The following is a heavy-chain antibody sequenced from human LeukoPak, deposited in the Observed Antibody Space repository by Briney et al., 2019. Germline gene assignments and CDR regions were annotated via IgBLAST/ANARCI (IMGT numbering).Heavy chain of an antibody. CDR3: ARGVIQLLDY. Sequence: GVSLTLSCTASGFTFSSYNMNWVRQAPGKGLECVSSISSSSSYIYYADSERGSYTISRDNAKNSLYLQMNSLRAEDTAVYYCARGVIQLLDYWGQGTLVTVSS. CDR2: ISSSSSYI. J-gene: IGHJ4*02. V-gene: IGHV3-21*01. D-gene: IGHD5-18*01. CDR1: GFTFSSYN.